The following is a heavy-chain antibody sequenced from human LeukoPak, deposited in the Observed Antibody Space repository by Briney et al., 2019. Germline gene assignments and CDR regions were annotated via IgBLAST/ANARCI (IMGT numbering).Heavy chain of an antibody. CDR1: GDSISRSNYY. CDR2: PYYSGSL. J-gene: IGHJ4*02. V-gene: IGHV4-39*01. CDR3: ARHGPPMSPIDY. D-gene: IGHD3-22*01. Sequence: PSETLSLTCTVSGDSISRSNYYWGWIRQPPGRGLEWIGAPYYSGSLYYNPSLKIRVTISVDTPKNQFSLKLNSVTAADTAVYYCARHGPPMSPIDYWGQGTLVSVSS.